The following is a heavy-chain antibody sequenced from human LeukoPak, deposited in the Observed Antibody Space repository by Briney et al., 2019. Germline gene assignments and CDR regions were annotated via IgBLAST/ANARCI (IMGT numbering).Heavy chain of an antibody. Sequence: GGSLRLSCAVSGFTFSSYAMSWVRQAPGKGLEWVSDISGSGGSTYYADSVKGRFTISRDNSKNTLYLQMNSLRAEDTAVYYCAKQSDTVTSNWFDPWGQGTLVTVSS. CDR3: AKQSDTVTSNWFDP. CDR2: ISGSGGST. J-gene: IGHJ5*02. D-gene: IGHD4-17*01. V-gene: IGHV3-23*01. CDR1: GFTFSSYA.